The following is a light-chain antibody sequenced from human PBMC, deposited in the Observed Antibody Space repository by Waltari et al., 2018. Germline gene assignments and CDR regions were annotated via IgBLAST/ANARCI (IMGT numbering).Light chain of an antibody. CDR1: QSVRSY. Sequence: EIVLTQSPATLSLSPGARATLSCRASQSVRSYLAWYQQKPGQAPRLLIYDASNRATDIPARFSGSGSGTDFTLTISSLEPEDFAVYYCQQSNNWPRTFGQGTKVEIK. V-gene: IGKV3-11*01. CDR2: DAS. J-gene: IGKJ1*01. CDR3: QQSNNWPRT.